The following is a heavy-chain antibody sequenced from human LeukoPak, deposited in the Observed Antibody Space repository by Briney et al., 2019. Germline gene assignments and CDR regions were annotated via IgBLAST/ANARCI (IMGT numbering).Heavy chain of an antibody. D-gene: IGHD3-22*01. CDR1: GYSFSTYW. CDR3: ARDSSDYRNFDN. J-gene: IGHJ4*02. Sequence: GESLKISCQGSGYSFSTYWITWVRQMPGKSLEWMGIIYPGDSDTRYSPSFQGQVTISADKSISTAYLQWSSLKASDTAMYYCARDSSDYRNFDNWGQGTLVTVSS. CDR2: IYPGDSDT. V-gene: IGHV5-51*01.